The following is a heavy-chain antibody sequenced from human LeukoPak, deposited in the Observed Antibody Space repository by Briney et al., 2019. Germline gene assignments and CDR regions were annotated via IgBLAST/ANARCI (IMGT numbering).Heavy chain of an antibody. CDR3: ARDLEAANTYYFDY. D-gene: IGHD6-13*01. CDR2: ISSAGTT. CDR1: GFTVSSSY. J-gene: IGHJ4*02. V-gene: IGHV3-66*01. Sequence: GGSLRLSCAASGFTVSSSYMSWVRQAPGKGLEWVSIISSAGTTYYADSVKGRSTISRDNSKNTVYLQVNSLRDEDTAVYYCARDLEAANTYYFDYWGQGTMVTVSS.